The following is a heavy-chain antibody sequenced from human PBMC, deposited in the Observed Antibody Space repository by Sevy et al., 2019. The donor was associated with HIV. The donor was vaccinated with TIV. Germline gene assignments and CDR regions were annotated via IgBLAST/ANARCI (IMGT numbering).Heavy chain of an antibody. CDR1: GYTFTSQY. D-gene: IGHD3-9*01. J-gene: IGHJ4*02. V-gene: IGHV1-46*01. Sequence: ASVKVSCKASGYTFTSQYMHWVRQAPGQGLEWMGIINPSGGSTSYAQKFQGRVTMTRDTSTSKVYMELSSLRSEDTAVYYCARDSDNYDILTGYYPFDYWGQGTLVTVSS. CDR3: ARDSDNYDILTGYYPFDY. CDR2: INPSGGST.